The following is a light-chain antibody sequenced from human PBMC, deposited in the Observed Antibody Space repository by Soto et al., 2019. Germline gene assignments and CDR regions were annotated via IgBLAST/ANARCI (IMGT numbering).Light chain of an antibody. J-gene: IGKJ4*01. CDR2: AAS. V-gene: IGKV1-12*01. CDR3: QQDDTFPVT. Sequence: DIQMTQSPSSVSASVGDRVTITCRASQDIKSCLAWYQQKPGKAPKLLIYAASRLQTGVPSRFSGSGSGADSALTVSSLQPEDFASYYCQQDDTFPVTFGGGTKVEIK. CDR1: QDIKSC.